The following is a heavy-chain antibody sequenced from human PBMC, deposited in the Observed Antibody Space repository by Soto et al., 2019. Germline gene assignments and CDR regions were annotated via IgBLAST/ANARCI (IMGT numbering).Heavy chain of an antibody. CDR2: ISYDGSNK. CDR1: GFTFSSYA. V-gene: IGHV3-30-3*01. CDR3: AREVVAGTKIFDY. Sequence: QVQLVESGGGVVQPGRSLRLSCAASGFTFSSYAMHWVRQAPGKGLEWVAVISYDGSNKYYADSVKGRFTISRDNSKNTLYLQMNRLRAEDTAVYYCAREVVAGTKIFDYWGQGTLVTVSS. D-gene: IGHD6-19*01. J-gene: IGHJ4*02.